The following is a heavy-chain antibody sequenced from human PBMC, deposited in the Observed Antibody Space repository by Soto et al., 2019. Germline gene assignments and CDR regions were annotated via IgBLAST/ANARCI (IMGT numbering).Heavy chain of an antibody. J-gene: IGHJ4*02. D-gene: IGHD6-13*01. CDR3: AKDPPSEYSSSWYGGY. CDR1: GFTFSSYA. Sequence: GGSLRLSCAASGFTFSSYAMSWVRQAPGKGLEWVSAISGSGGSTYYADSVKGRFTISRDNSKNTLYLQMNSLRAEDTAVYYCAKDPPSEYSSSWYGGYWGQGTLVTVSS. V-gene: IGHV3-23*01. CDR2: ISGSGGST.